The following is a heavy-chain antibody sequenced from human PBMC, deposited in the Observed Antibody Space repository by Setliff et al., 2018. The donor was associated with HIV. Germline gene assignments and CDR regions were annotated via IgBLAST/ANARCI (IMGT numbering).Heavy chain of an antibody. CDR2: IYNGRNT. CDR3: ARTRYYYDSSDRYWVIDS. J-gene: IGHJ5*01. V-gene: IGHV4-59*01. Sequence: SETLSLTCSVSGVSINTYHWSWIRQPPGKGLEWFGYIYNGRNTNYNPSLESRVSMSLDTSKNQFSLKLTSVTAAATAAYFWARTRYYYDSSDRYWVIDSWGQGTLVTVSS. CDR1: GVSINTYH. D-gene: IGHD3-22*01.